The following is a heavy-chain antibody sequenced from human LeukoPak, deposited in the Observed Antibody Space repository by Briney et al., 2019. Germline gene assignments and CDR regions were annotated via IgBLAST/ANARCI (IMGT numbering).Heavy chain of an antibody. V-gene: IGHV3-30*02. D-gene: IGHD2-2*01. J-gene: IGHJ4*02. CDR3: AGRASDSYLVY. CDR1: GFTFSSYG. CDR2: IWYDGSNK. Sequence: GSLRLSCAASGFTFSSYGMHWVRQAPGKGLEWVAVIWYDGSNKYYADSVKGRFTISRDNSKNTLYLQMNSLRAEDTAVYYCAGRASDSYLVYWGQGILVTVSS.